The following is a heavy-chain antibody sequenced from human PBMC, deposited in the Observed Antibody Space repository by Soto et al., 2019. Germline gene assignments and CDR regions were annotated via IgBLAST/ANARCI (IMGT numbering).Heavy chain of an antibody. CDR3: VSQRNTAITQAYFDY. J-gene: IGHJ4*02. CDR2: VYYRGRS. V-gene: IGHV4-39*01. D-gene: IGHD1-20*01. Sequence: PSETLSLTCTVSGGSVTNSSYYWGWIRQSPGKGLEWIGSVYYRGRSYSKSSVKSRVTISVDTSKNQFSLNLNSVTASDTAVYFCVSQRNTAITQAYFDYWGPGALVTVSS. CDR1: GGSVTNSSYY.